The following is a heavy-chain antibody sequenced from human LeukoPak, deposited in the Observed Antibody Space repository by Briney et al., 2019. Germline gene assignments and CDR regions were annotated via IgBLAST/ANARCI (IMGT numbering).Heavy chain of an antibody. CDR3: ARSSIAAAGPGAYYYYYMDV. CDR1: GYTLTELS. CDR2: FDPEDGET. V-gene: IGHV1-24*01. D-gene: IGHD6-13*01. Sequence: ASVKVSCKVSGYTLTELSMHWVRQAPGKGLEWMGGFDPEDGETIYAQKFQGRVTMTEDTSTDTAYMELSSLRSEDTAVYYCARSSIAAAGPGAYYYYYMDVWGKGTTVTVSS. J-gene: IGHJ6*03.